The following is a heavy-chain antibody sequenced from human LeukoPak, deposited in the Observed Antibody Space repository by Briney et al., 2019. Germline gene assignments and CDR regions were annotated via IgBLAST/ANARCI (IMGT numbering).Heavy chain of an antibody. J-gene: IGHJ4*02. D-gene: IGHD3-16*01. Sequence: PGKSLRLSCAASGFTFSSHAMHWVRQAPGKGLEWVALISYDGSNKYYADSVKGRFTISRDNSMNTLYLQMNSLRAEDTAVYYCARDLGGLMINYYFDYWGQGTLVTVSS. CDR2: ISYDGSNK. CDR1: GFTFSSHA. V-gene: IGHV3-30*04. CDR3: ARDLGGLMINYYFDY.